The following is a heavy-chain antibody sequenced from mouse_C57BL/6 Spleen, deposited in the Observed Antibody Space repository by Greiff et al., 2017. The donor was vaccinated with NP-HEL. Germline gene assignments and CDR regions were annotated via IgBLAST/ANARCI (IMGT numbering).Heavy chain of an antibody. V-gene: IGHV1-55*01. CDR2: IYPGSGST. Sequence: QVQLQQSGAELVKPGASVKMSCKASGYTFTSYWITWVKQRPGQGLEWIGDIYPGSGSTNYNEKFKSKATLTVDTSSSTAYMQLSSLTSEDSAVYYCASYYGSSYVGMDYWGQGTSVTVSS. D-gene: IGHD1-1*01. J-gene: IGHJ4*01. CDR3: ASYYGSSYVGMDY. CDR1: GYTFTSYW.